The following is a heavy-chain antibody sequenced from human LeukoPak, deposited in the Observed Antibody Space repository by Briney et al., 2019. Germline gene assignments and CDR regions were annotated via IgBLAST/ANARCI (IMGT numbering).Heavy chain of an antibody. CDR1: GSTFSSYA. V-gene: IGHV3-23*01. J-gene: IGHJ4*02. CDR3: AKQELLVYALDY. Sequence: PGGSLRLSCAAFGSTFSSYAMSWVRQAPGKGLEWVSAISGSGGSTYYADSVKGRFTISRDNSKNTLYLQMNSLRAEDTAVYYCAKQELLVYALDYWGQGTLVTVSS. D-gene: IGHD2-8*01. CDR2: ISGSGGST.